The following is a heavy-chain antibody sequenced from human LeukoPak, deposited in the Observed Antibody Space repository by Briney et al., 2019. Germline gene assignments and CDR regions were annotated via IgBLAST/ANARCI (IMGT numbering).Heavy chain of an antibody. V-gene: IGHV1-2*02. CDR3: ARDWGDTARVQPYDN. Sequence: ASVKVSCKASGYTFTGYYMHWVRQAPGQGLEWMGWINPNSGGTNYAQKFQGRVTMTRDTSISTAYMELSRLRSDDTAVYYCARDWGDTARVQPYDNWGQGTPVTVSS. CDR2: INPNSGGT. CDR1: GYTFTGYY. D-gene: IGHD5-18*01. J-gene: IGHJ4*02.